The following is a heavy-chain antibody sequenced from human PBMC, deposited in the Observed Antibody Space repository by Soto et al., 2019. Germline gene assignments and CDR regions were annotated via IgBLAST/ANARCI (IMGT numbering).Heavy chain of an antibody. Sequence: GASVKVSCKASGGTFSSYAFSWVRQAPGQGLEWMGGIIRIFHTSTYAQNFQGRVTITADESTSTAYMELRSLRSDDTAVYYCASGYYCSSTSCSNFDYWGQGTLVTVSS. CDR2: IIRIFHTS. CDR1: GGTFSSYA. CDR3: ASGYYCSSTSCSNFDY. J-gene: IGHJ4*02. D-gene: IGHD2-2*01. V-gene: IGHV1-69*13.